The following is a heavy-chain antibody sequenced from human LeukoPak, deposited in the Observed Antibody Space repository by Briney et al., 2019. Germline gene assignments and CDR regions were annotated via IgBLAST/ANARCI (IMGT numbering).Heavy chain of an antibody. D-gene: IGHD1-1*01. CDR2: IYYSGST. CDR1: GFTFSSYA. J-gene: IGHJ6*02. CDR3: ARSVGTSNLYYYYGMDV. V-gene: IGHV4-39*01. Sequence: GSLRLSCAASGFTFSSYAMSWVRQPPGKGLEWIGSIYYSGSTYYNPSLKSRVTISVDTSKNQFSLKLSSVTAADTAVYYCARSVGTSNLYYYYGMDVWGQGTTVTVSS.